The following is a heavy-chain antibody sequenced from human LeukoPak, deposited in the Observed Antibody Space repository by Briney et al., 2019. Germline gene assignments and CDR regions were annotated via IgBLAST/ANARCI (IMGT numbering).Heavy chain of an antibody. CDR2: IKQDGSEK. CDR3: AREWADYGDYLRNAPFDY. D-gene: IGHD4-17*01. V-gene: IGHV3-7*01. CDR1: GFTFSSYW. Sequence: GGSLRLSCAASGFTFSSYWMSWVRQAPGKGLEWVANIKQDGSEKYYVDSVKGRFTISRDNAKNSLYLQMNSLRAEDTAVYYCAREWADYGDYLRNAPFDYWGQGTLVTVSS. J-gene: IGHJ4*02.